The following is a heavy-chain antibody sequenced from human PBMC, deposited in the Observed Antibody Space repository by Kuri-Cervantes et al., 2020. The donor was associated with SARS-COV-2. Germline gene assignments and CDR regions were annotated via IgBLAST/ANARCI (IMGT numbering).Heavy chain of an antibody. Sequence: SETLSLTCNVSGASMSSNFWSWIRQPPGKGLEWIGYVDHNGNGNYNPSLRSRVTISADTYKKQFSLTLSSVTAADTAVYYCARAGEYQLLLRNYYHFNMDVWGRGTTVTVSS. J-gene: IGHJ6*03. V-gene: IGHV4-59*12. CDR1: GASMSSNF. CDR3: ARAGEYQLLLRNYYHFNMDV. CDR2: VDHNGNG. D-gene: IGHD2-2*01.